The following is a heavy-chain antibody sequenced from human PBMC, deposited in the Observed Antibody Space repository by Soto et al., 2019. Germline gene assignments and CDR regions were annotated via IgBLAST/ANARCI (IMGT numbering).Heavy chain of an antibody. J-gene: IGHJ6*02. V-gene: IGHV1-69*13. D-gene: IGHD6-19*01. CDR2: IIPIFGTA. Sequence: ASVKVSCKASGGTFSSYAISWVRQAPGQGLEWMGGIIPIFGTANYAQKFQGRVTITADESTSTAYMELSSLRSEDTAVYYCARASGWTDNHYYYYGMYVWGQGTTVTVSS. CDR3: ARASGWTDNHYYYYGMYV. CDR1: GGTFSSYA.